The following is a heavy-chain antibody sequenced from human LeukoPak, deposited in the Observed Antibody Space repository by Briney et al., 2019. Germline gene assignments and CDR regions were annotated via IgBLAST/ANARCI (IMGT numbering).Heavy chain of an antibody. CDR3: AREVRDGMDV. V-gene: IGHV3-53*01. CDR1: GFTVSSNY. CDR2: IYSGGST. Sequence: GGSLRLSCAASGFTVSSNYMSWVRQAPGKGLVWVSVIYSGGSTYYADSVKGRFTISRDNSKNTLYLQMNSPRAEDTAVYYCAREVRDGMDVWGQGTTVTVSS. J-gene: IGHJ6*02.